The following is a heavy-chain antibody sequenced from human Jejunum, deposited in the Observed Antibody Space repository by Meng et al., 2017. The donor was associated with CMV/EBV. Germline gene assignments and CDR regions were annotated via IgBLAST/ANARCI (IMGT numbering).Heavy chain of an antibody. CDR2: INPNSGVT. J-gene: IGHJ6*02. CDR1: FTGYY. D-gene: IGHD2-2*01. CDR3: ARADQRTWFSYYNGMAV. V-gene: IGHV1-2*02. Sequence: FTGYYIHWVRQAPGQGLDWLGCINPNSGVTTFAPKFPRRVTMTRDTSISTVYMAMGSLPSADTAVFYCARADQRTWFSYYNGMAVWGQGTTVTVSS.